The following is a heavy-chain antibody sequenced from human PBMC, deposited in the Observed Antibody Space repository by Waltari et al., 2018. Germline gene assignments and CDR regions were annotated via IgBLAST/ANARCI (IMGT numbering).Heavy chain of an antibody. CDR2: INHSGST. CDR3: ARDTGTTWSTGDFDY. D-gene: IGHD1-7*01. CDR1: GGSFSGYY. J-gene: IGHJ4*02. V-gene: IGHV4-34*01. Sequence: QVQLQQWGAGLLKPSETLSLTCAVYGGSFSGYYWSWIRQPPGKGLEWIGEINHSGSTNYNPSLKSRVTISVDTSKNQFSLKLSSVTAEDTAVYYCARDTGTTWSTGDFDYWGQGTLVTVSS.